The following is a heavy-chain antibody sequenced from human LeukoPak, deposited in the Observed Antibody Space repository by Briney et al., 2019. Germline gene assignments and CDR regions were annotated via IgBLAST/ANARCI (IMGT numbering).Heavy chain of an antibody. Sequence: QTGGSLRLSCAASGSTFDDYAMHWVRQAPGKGLEWVSGISWNSGSIGYADSVKGRFTISRDNAKNSLYLQMNSLRAEDTALYYCTGNYYGSGSYADFDYWGQGTLVTVSS. CDR3: TGNYYGSGSYADFDY. J-gene: IGHJ4*02. CDR2: ISWNSGSI. D-gene: IGHD3-10*01. CDR1: GSTFDDYA. V-gene: IGHV3-9*01.